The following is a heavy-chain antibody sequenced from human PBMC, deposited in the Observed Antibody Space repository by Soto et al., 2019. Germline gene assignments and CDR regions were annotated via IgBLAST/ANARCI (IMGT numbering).Heavy chain of an antibody. Sequence: SVKVSCKASGGDFINYGISWVRQAPGQGLEWMGGIIPIFRSANYAQKSQGRVTIAADESTTTAYMELTTLTSEDTAVYYCARDRYYDGVGYHYESAYWGQGTLVTVSS. D-gene: IGHD3-22*01. CDR2: IIPIFRSA. CDR1: GGDFINYG. CDR3: ARDRYYDGVGYHYESAY. J-gene: IGHJ4*02. V-gene: IGHV1-69*13.